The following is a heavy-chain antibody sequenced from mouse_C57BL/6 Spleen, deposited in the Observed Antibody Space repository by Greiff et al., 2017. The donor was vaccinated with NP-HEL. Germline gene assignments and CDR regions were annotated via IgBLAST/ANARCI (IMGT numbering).Heavy chain of an antibody. CDR3: ASFITTVVGGYFDV. J-gene: IGHJ1*03. Sequence: QVQLQQPGTELVKPGASVKLSCKASGYTFTSYWMHWVKQRPGQGLEWIGNINPSNGGTNYNEKFKSKATLTVDKSSSTAYMQLSSLTSEYSAVYYCASFITTVVGGYFDVWGTGTTVTVSS. CDR1: GYTFTSYW. CDR2: INPSNGGT. V-gene: IGHV1-53*01. D-gene: IGHD1-1*01.